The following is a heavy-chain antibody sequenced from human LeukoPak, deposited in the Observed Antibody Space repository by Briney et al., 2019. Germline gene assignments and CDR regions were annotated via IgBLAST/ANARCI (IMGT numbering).Heavy chain of an antibody. CDR2: ISWNSGSI. CDR3: AKDPQYCSGGSCYPMYYFDY. V-gene: IGHV3-9*03. Sequence: GGSLRLSCAASGFTFDDYAMHWVRQAPGKGLEWVSGISWNSGSIGYADSVKGRFTISRDNAKNSLYLQMNSLRAEDMALYYCAKDPQYCSGGSCYPMYYFDYWGQGTLVTVSS. CDR1: GFTFDDYA. D-gene: IGHD2-15*01. J-gene: IGHJ4*02.